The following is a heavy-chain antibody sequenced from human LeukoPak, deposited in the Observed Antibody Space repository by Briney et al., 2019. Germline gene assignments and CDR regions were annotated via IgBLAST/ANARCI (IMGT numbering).Heavy chain of an antibody. Sequence: GGSLRLSCAASGFTFSRCGMNWVRQAPGKGLEWVSAISGSGGSTYYADSVKGRFTISRDNSKNTLYLQMNSLRAEDTAVYYCAKAPTMIVVVIPFDIWGQGTMVTVSS. D-gene: IGHD3-22*01. J-gene: IGHJ3*02. CDR1: GFTFSRCG. CDR3: AKAPTMIVVVIPFDI. V-gene: IGHV3-23*01. CDR2: ISGSGGST.